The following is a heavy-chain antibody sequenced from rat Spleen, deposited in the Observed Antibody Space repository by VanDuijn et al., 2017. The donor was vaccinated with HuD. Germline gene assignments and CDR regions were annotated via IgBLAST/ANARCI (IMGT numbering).Heavy chain of an antibody. CDR2: ITNAAGKV. CDR1: GFIFSDHY. V-gene: IGHV5-25*01. Sequence: EVQLVESGGGLVQPGRSLKLSCAASGFIFSDHYVAWVRQAPTKGLEWVATITNAAGKVYYPDSVKGRFTISRDTAQNTLYLQMDSLRSEDTATYYGARGGYNYGWFAYWGQGTLVTVSS. CDR3: ARGGYNYGWFAY. D-gene: IGHD1-9*01. J-gene: IGHJ3*01.